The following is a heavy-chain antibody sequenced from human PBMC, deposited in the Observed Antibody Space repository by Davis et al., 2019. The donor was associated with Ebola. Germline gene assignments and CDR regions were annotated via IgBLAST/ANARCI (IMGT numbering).Heavy chain of an antibody. CDR2: ISAYNRNT. D-gene: IGHD6-19*01. V-gene: IGHV1-18*01. Sequence: ASVKVSCKASGYTFTSYGISWVRQAPGQGLEWMGWISAYNRNTNYAQKLQGRVTMTTDTSTSTAYMELRSLRSDDTAVYYCARDGYSSGWDRTSYGMDVWGQGTTVTVSS. J-gene: IGHJ6*02. CDR1: GYTFTSYG. CDR3: ARDGYSSGWDRTSYGMDV.